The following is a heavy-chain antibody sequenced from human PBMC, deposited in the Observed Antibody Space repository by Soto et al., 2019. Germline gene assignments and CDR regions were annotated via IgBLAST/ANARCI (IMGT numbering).Heavy chain of an antibody. J-gene: IGHJ4*02. CDR3: ARIDDYGDYPFDY. CDR1: GVTFSGYE. D-gene: IGHD4-17*01. Sequence: GSLLRSCGVSGVTFSGYEMNWVRQAPGKGLEWVSYISSSGSTIYYAESVKGLFTISRDNAKNSLYLQMNSLRAEETAVYYCARIDDYGDYPFDYWGQGTLVTVSS. V-gene: IGHV3-48*03. CDR2: ISSSGSTI.